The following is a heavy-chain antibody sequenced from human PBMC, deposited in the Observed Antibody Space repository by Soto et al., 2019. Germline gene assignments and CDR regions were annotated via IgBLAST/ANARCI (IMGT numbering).Heavy chain of an antibody. CDR3: AKYCPTVGASPSYFDY. Sequence: GGSLRLSCAASGFTFSSYAMSWLRQAPGKGLEWVSAMSGSGGSTYYADSVKARFTIARDNSKNTLYLQMNSLRAEDTAVYYCAKYCPTVGASPSYFDYWGQGTLVTVSS. D-gene: IGHD1-26*01. CDR2: MSGSGGST. J-gene: IGHJ4*02. V-gene: IGHV3-23*01. CDR1: GFTFSSYA.